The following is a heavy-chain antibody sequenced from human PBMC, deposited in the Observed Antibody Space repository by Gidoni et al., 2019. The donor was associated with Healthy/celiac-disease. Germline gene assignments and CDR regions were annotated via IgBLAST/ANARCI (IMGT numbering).Heavy chain of an antibody. Sequence: QVQLVESGGGVVQPGRSLRLSCAASGFTFSNYGMHWVRQAPGKGLEWVAVILYDENNTYYADSVKGRFTISRDNSKNTLYLQVNSLRAEDTAVYYCAKVRQWLVREYYYYDMDVWGQGTTVTVSS. V-gene: IGHV3-30*18. CDR3: AKVRQWLVREYYYYDMDV. J-gene: IGHJ6*02. D-gene: IGHD6-19*01. CDR2: ILYDENNT. CDR1: GFTFSNYG.